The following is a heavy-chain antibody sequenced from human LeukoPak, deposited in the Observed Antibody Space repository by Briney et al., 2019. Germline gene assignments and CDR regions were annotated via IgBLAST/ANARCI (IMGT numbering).Heavy chain of an antibody. D-gene: IGHD3/OR15-3a*01. CDR1: GFSFSSYF. Sequence: GGSLRLSCSASGFSFSSYFMTWARQPPGKGLEWVSVISTSGDEIHYADSVKGRFTISRDNSRNTLYLQMNSLRAEDPAVYYCAKRTGDYFDYWGQGTLVTVS. CDR2: ISTSGDEI. CDR3: AKRTGDYFDY. J-gene: IGHJ4*02. V-gene: IGHV3-23*01.